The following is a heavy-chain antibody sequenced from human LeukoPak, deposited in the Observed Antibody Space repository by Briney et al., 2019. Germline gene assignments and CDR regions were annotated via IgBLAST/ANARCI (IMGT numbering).Heavy chain of an antibody. D-gene: IGHD6-19*01. CDR1: GYTFTNYG. Sequence: EASVKVSCKASGYTFTNYGISWVRQAPGQGLEWMGWISGYNGHTNYAQKLQGRVTMTTDTSTSTGFMELRSLRSDDTAVYYCARDQGAFGGGWPFDYWGQGILVTVSS. CDR3: ARDQGAFGGGWPFDY. CDR2: ISGYNGHT. J-gene: IGHJ4*02. V-gene: IGHV1-18*01.